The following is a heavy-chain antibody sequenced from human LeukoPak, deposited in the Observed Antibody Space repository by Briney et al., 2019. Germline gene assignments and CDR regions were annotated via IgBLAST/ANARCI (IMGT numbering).Heavy chain of an antibody. CDR2: INPADGYT. D-gene: IGHD6-19*01. CDR1: GYRFTNYW. V-gene: IGHV5-51*01. J-gene: IGHJ4*02. CDR3: ARPHDTGVGASGSGWSYFDF. Sequence: GESLKISCKGSGYRFTNYWIAWVRQIPGKGLEWMGIINPADGYTRYSPSFQGQVTISTDPSIFTAYLQWSSLRASDTAIYYCARPHDTGVGASGSGWSYFDFWGQGALITVSS.